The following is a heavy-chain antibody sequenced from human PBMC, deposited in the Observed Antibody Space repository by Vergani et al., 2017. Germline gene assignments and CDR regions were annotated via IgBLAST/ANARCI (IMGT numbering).Heavy chain of an antibody. CDR2: IKSDGRT. V-gene: IGHV3-9*01. J-gene: IGHJ4*01. Sequence: EVQLVESGGGLVQPGRSLRLSCAASGLTFDDYAMHWVRQAPGKGLEWVSVIKSDGRTSYAESVRGRFTISRDTSRNAVYLQMNILRVEDTGVYYCTRSECSGTTCYGHYFDLWGHGILVTVSS. CDR3: TRSECSGTTCYGHYFDL. CDR1: GLTFDDYA. D-gene: IGHD2-15*01.